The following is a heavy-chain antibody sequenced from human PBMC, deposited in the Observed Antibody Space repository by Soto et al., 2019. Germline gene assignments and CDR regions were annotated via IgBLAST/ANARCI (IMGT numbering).Heavy chain of an antibody. CDR2: IIPIFGTA. D-gene: IGHD5-12*01. V-gene: IGHV1-69*13. Sequence: ASVNVSCKASGGTFSSYAISWVRQAPGQGLEWMGGIIPIFGTANYAQKFQGRVTITADESTSTAYMELSSLRSEDTAVYYCGGNSGYDARNYYYYGMDVWGQGTTVTVSS. CDR3: GGNSGYDARNYYYYGMDV. J-gene: IGHJ6*02. CDR1: GGTFSSYA.